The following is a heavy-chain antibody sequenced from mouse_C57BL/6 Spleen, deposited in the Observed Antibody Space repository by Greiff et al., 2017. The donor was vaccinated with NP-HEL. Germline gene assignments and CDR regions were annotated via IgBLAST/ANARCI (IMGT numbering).Heavy chain of an antibody. Sequence: VKLVESGPGLVALSQSLSITCTVSGFSLTSYGVDWVRQSPGKGLEWLGVIWGVGSTNYNSALKSRLSISKDNSKSQVFLKMNSLQTDDTAMYYCDSARGYDYAMDYWAQGTSVTVSS. V-gene: IGHV2-6*01. CDR3: DSARGYDYAMDY. D-gene: IGHD2-2*01. CDR1: GFSLTSYG. CDR2: IWGVGST. J-gene: IGHJ4*01.